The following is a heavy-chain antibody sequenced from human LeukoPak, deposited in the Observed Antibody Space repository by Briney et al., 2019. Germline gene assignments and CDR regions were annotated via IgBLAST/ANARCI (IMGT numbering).Heavy chain of an antibody. D-gene: IGHD3/OR15-3a*01. CDR1: GFTFNDYW. Sequence: GGSLRLSCAASGFTFNDYWMTWVRQAPGKGLEWVANIKQDGSEKYYVDSVKGRFTISRDNAKNSLYLQMNSLRAEDTAVYYCARGGAKTFGPWGNAFDIWGQERMVTVSS. CDR2: IKQDGSEK. J-gene: IGHJ3*02. V-gene: IGHV3-7*01. CDR3: ARGGAKTFGPWGNAFDI.